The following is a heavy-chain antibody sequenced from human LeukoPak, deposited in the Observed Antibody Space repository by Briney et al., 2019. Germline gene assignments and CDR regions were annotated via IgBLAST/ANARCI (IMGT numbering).Heavy chain of an antibody. Sequence: ASVKVSCKASGYTFTSYDINWVRQAPGQGLEWMGWMNPNSGNTGYAQKFQGRVTMTRNTSISTAYMELSSLRSEDTAVYYCARLGIAVGGTGYYFEDWGQGALVTVCS. CDR1: GYTFTSYD. CDR3: ARLGIAVGGTGYYFED. V-gene: IGHV1-8*01. J-gene: IGHJ4*02. CDR2: MNPNSGNT. D-gene: IGHD6-19*01.